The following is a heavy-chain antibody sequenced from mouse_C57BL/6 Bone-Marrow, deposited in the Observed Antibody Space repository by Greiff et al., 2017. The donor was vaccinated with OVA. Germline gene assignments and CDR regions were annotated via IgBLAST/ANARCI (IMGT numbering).Heavy chain of an antibody. V-gene: IGHV5-4*01. Sequence: EVQRVESGGGLVKPGGSLKLSCAASGFTFSSYAMSWVRQTPEKRLEWVATISDGGSYTYYPDNVKGRFTISRDNAKNNLYLQMSHLKSEDTAMYYCAKPAYYYGSSYFDVWGQGTTLTVSS. D-gene: IGHD1-1*01. CDR2: ISDGGSYT. CDR3: AKPAYYYGSSYFDV. J-gene: IGHJ2*01. CDR1: GFTFSSYA.